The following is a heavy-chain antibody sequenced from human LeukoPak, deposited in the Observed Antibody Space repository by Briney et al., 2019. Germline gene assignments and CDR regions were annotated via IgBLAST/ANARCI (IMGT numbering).Heavy chain of an antibody. CDR3: AKLQSVVIPAAMLSFDY. V-gene: IGHV3-23*01. CDR2: ISASGANR. CDR1: GFTFNRYG. Sequence: GGSLRLSCAASGFTFNRYGMSWVRQAPGKGLEWVSGISASGANRYYADSVKGQFTISRDNSRDTLSVQINSLRAEDTAVYYCAKLQSVVIPAAMLSFDYWGQGILVTVSS. D-gene: IGHD2-2*01. J-gene: IGHJ4*02.